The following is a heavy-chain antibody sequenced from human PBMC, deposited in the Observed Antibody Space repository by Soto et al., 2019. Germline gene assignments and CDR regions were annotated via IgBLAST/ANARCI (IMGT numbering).Heavy chain of an antibody. V-gene: IGHV4-30-4*01. CDR3: ARDSRGSYRDAFDI. CDR2: IYYSGST. CDR1: GGSISSGDYY. Sequence: QVQLQESGPGLVKPSQTLSLTCTVSGGSISSGDYYWSWIRQPPGKDLEWIGYIYYSGSTYYNPSLKSGVTISVDTSNNQFSLKLSSVTAADTAVYYCARDSRGSYRDAFDIWGQGTMVTGSS. D-gene: IGHD1-26*01. J-gene: IGHJ3*02.